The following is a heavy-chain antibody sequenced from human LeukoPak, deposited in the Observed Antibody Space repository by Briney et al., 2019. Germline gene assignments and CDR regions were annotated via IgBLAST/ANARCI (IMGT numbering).Heavy chain of an antibody. CDR2: INPSGGST. Sequence: ASVKVSCKASGYTFTSYYTHWVRQAPGQGPEWMGIINPSGGSTSYAQKFQGRVTMTRDTSTSTVYMELSSLRSEDTAVYYCARDKFPYCSSTSCYTSYYYYGMDVWGQGTTVTVSS. V-gene: IGHV1-46*01. J-gene: IGHJ6*02. CDR1: GYTFTSYY. CDR3: ARDKFPYCSSTSCYTSYYYYGMDV. D-gene: IGHD2-2*01.